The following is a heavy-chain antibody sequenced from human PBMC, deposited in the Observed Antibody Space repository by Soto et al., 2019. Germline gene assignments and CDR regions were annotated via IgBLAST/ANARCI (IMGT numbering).Heavy chain of an antibody. Sequence: QVQLQESGPGLVKPSETLSLTCTVSGGSISSYYWSWIRQPPGKGLEWIGYSYYSGSTNYNPSLKSRVPISVDTSKNQFSLKLSSVTAADTAVYYCATSLGSYCSSTSCYEYYYYMDVWGKGTTVTVSS. CDR2: SYYSGST. J-gene: IGHJ6*03. D-gene: IGHD2-2*01. CDR1: GGSISSYY. CDR3: ATSLGSYCSSTSCYEYYYYMDV. V-gene: IGHV4-59*01.